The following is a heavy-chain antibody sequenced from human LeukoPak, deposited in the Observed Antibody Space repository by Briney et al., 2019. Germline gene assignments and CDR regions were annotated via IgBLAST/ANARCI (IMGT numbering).Heavy chain of an antibody. Sequence: GGSLRLSCAASGFIFSKYAMSWVRQAPGKGLEWVSAISGSGGSTYYADSVKGRFTISRDNSKNTLNLQMSSLRVEDTAVYYCAKDSAKKYDDYWGQGTLVTVSS. CDR2: ISGSGGST. CDR3: AKDSAKKYDDY. J-gene: IGHJ4*02. V-gene: IGHV3-23*01. D-gene: IGHD2/OR15-2a*01. CDR1: GFIFSKYA.